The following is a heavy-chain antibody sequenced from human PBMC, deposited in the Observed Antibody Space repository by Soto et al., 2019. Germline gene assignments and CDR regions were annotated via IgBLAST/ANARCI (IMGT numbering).Heavy chain of an antibody. CDR1: GFTFSGSA. D-gene: IGHD6-19*01. CDR3: ISSQWLGTRTKEKIDSFDY. CDR2: IRSKANSYAT. Sequence: GGSLRLSCAASGFTFSGSAMHWVRQASGKGLEWVGRIRSKANSYATAYAASMKDRFTISRDDSKKTVFLQLTSLKTEDTAVYFFISSQWLGTRTKEKIDSFDYWGQGTLVTVSS. J-gene: IGHJ4*02. V-gene: IGHV3-73*01.